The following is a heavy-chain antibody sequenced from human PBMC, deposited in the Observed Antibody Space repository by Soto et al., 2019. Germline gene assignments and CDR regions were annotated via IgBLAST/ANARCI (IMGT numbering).Heavy chain of an antibody. CDR1: GFTFSSYA. V-gene: IGHV3-23*01. D-gene: IGHD6-13*01. Sequence: GGSLRLSCAASGFTFSSYAMSWVRQAPGKGLEWVSAISGSGGSTYYADSVKGRFTISRDNSKNTLYLQMNSLRAEDTAVYYCAKDGGGDSSNRPSVAFDIWGQGTMVTVSS. CDR2: ISGSGGST. J-gene: IGHJ3*02. CDR3: AKDGGGDSSNRPSVAFDI.